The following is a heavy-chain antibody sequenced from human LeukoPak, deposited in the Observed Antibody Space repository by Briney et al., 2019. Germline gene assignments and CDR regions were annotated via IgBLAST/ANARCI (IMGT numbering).Heavy chain of an antibody. CDR2: IRSKANSYAT. V-gene: IGHV3-73*01. J-gene: IGHJ4*02. CDR3: TRLNTLDRSVRAATGY. CDR1: GFTFSGSA. D-gene: IGHD2-2*01. Sequence: GGSLRLSCAASGFTFSGSAMHWVRQASGKGLEWVGRIRSKANSYATAYAASVKGRFTISRDDSKNTAYLQMNSLKTEDTAVYYCTRLNTLDRSVRAATGYWGQGTLVTVSS.